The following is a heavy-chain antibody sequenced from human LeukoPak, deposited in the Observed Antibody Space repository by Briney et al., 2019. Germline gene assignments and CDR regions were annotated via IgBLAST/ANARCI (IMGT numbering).Heavy chain of an antibody. CDR1: GGSISNYY. J-gene: IGHJ4*02. V-gene: IGHV4-4*07. D-gene: IGHD6-13*01. CDR3: ARSSRVAGGHYYFDY. CDR2: IYTGGGT. Sequence: PSETLSPTCTVSGGSISNYYWSWIRQPAGKGLEWIGRIYTGGGTNYNPSLKSRVTMSVSKNHFSLKLSSVTAADTAVYHCARSSRVAGGHYYFDYWGQGTLVTVSS.